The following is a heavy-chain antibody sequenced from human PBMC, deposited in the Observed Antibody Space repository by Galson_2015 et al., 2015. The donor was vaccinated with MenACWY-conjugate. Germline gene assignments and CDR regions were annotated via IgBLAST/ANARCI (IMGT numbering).Heavy chain of an antibody. D-gene: IGHD6-13*01. CDR1: GFTVSSNY. J-gene: IGHJ2*01. Sequence: SLRLSCAASGFTVSSNYMSWVRQAPGKGLEWVSIIYSGGYTYFADSVKGRFTISRDNSKNTLYLQMNNLRAEDTAVYYCARRIQQLATPYWYFDLWGRGSLVTVSS. CDR3: ARRIQQLATPYWYFDL. CDR2: IYSGGYT. V-gene: IGHV3-53*01.